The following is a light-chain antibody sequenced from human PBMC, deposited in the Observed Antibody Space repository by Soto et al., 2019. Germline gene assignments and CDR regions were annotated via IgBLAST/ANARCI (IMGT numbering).Light chain of an antibody. Sequence: DIQMTQSPSTLSASVGDRVTITCRASQSVSSWLAWDQQKPGKAPKLLIYTASNLDSGVPSRFSGSGSGTEFTLTISSLQPDDFATYYCQQFSSYSRTFGQGTKV. CDR1: QSVSSW. J-gene: IGKJ1*01. CDR3: QQFSSYSRT. CDR2: TAS. V-gene: IGKV1-5*01.